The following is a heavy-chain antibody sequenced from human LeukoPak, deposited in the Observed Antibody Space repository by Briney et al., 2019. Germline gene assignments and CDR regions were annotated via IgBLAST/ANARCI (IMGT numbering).Heavy chain of an antibody. D-gene: IGHD6-19*01. V-gene: IGHV1-18*01. CDR3: ARDPHEFSTGWSQFDY. CDR1: GYTFTSYG. Sequence: ASVKVSCKASGYTFTSYGISWVRQVPGQGLEWMGWINTYNGNTNYAQKVQGRVTMTTDTSTSTAYMELRSLRSDDTAVYYCARDPHEFSTGWSQFDYWGQGTLVTVSS. J-gene: IGHJ4*02. CDR2: INTYNGNT.